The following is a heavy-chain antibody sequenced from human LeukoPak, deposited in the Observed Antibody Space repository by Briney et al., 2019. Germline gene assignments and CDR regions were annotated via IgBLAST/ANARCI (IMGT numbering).Heavy chain of an antibody. CDR1: GFTFGTYA. V-gene: IGHV3-64*02. D-gene: IGHD6-19*01. CDR2: ISSNGRIT. Sequence: GGSLRLSCAAPGFTFGTYAMHWVRQAPGKGLEYVSAISSNGRITYYADSVEGRFTISRDNSKNILYLQMGSLRTEDTAVYYCARVSGWYWFDNWGQGTLVTVSS. CDR3: ARVSGWYWFDN. J-gene: IGHJ4*02.